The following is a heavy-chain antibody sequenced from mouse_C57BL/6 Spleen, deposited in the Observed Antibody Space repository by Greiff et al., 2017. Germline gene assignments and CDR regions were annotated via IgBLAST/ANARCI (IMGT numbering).Heavy chain of an antibody. CDR3: ANDYDPTGFAY. D-gene: IGHD2-4*01. CDR1: GYAFSSSW. J-gene: IGHJ3*01. Sequence: QVQLQQSGPELVKPGASVKISCKASGYAFSSSWMNWVKQRPGKGLEWIGRIYPGDGDTNYNGKFKGKATLTADKSSSTADMQRSSLTSEDSAVYFCANDYDPTGFAYWGQGTLVTVSA. V-gene: IGHV1-82*01. CDR2: IYPGDGDT.